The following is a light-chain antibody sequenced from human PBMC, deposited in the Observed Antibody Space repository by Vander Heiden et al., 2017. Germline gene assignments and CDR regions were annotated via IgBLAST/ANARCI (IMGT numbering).Light chain of an antibody. Sequence: QSVLTQPPAASGTPGQRVAISCSASTSNIGSNTVNWSQQHPRTAPNLLIYSNNQWPSGVPDRFSGSKSGTSASLAISGLQSEDEADYYCAAWDDSLNAYVFGTGTKVTVL. J-gene: IGLJ1*01. CDR3: AAWDDSLNAYV. V-gene: IGLV1-44*01. CDR1: TSNIGSNT. CDR2: SNN.